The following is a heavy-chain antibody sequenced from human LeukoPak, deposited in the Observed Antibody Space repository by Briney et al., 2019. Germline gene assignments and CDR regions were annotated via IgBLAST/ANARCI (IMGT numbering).Heavy chain of an antibody. D-gene: IGHD3-22*01. CDR2: IRYDGSNK. V-gene: IGHV3-30*02. CDR3: AREGSYYDSSGYYY. Sequence: GGSLRLSCAASGFTFSSYGMHWVRQAPGKGLEWVAFIRYDGSNKYYADSVKGRFTISRDNAKNTLYLQMNSLRAEDTAVYYCAREGSYYDSSGYYYWGQGTLVTVSS. CDR1: GFTFSSYG. J-gene: IGHJ4*02.